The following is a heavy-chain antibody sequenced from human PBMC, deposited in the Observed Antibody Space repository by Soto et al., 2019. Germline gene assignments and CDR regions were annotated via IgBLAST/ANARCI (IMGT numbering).Heavy chain of an antibody. Sequence: QVQLVQSGAEVKKPGSSVKVSCKTSRDTFNKYAFNWVPQAPGQGLEWMGWIIPIFSSRNYAEKFQGRVTITADDSTSTAYMELRSLRFEDTAVYYCARGETYLGVWGKGTNVTVSS. CDR3: ARGETYLGV. CDR1: RDTFNKYA. V-gene: IGHV1-69*01. CDR2: IIPIFSSR. D-gene: IGHD3-16*01. J-gene: IGHJ6*03.